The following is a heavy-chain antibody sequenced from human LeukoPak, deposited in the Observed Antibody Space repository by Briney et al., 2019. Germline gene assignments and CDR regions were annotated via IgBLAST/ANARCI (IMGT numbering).Heavy chain of an antibody. CDR1: GYTFTGYY. D-gene: IGHD2-15*01. J-gene: IGHJ5*02. CDR2: ISPNSGGT. CDR3: ARVVVVVAATGFDP. Sequence: ASVKVSCKASGYTFTGYYIHWVRQAPGQGLEWMGWISPNSGGTNYAQKFQGRVTMTRDTSISTAYMELSRLRSDDTAVYYCARVVVVVAATGFDPWGQGTLVTVSS. V-gene: IGHV1-2*02.